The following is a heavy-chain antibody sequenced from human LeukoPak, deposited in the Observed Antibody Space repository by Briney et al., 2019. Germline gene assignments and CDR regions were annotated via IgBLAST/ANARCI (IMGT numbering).Heavy chain of an antibody. Sequence: SETLSLTCTVSGGSISSGGYYWSWIRQHPGKGLEGIGYIYYSGSTYYNPSLKSRVTISVDTSKNQFSLKLSSGPAADTAVYYCARAARERDTLGFDYWGQGTLVTVSS. J-gene: IGHJ4*02. CDR1: GGSISSGGYY. CDR3: ARAARERDTLGFDY. D-gene: IGHD5-18*01. V-gene: IGHV4-31*03. CDR2: IYYSGST.